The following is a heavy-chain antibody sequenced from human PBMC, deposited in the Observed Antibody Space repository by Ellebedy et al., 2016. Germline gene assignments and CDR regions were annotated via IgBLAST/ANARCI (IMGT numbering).Heavy chain of an antibody. V-gene: IGHV1-18*01. CDR3: ARGQQDLYNYFYMDV. Sequence: ASVKVSXXTSGYTFTDYGVSWVRQAPGQGLEWLGWINAYNGHTNYAQSVRGRVTITADTSTSTGYMEMRSLNSDDTAVYYCARGQQDLYNYFYMDVWGKGTTVTVSS. D-gene: IGHD1/OR15-1a*01. CDR2: INAYNGHT. J-gene: IGHJ6*03. CDR1: GYTFTDYG.